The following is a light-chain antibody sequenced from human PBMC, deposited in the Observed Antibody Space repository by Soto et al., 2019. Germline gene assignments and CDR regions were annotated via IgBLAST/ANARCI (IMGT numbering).Light chain of an antibody. J-gene: IGKJ3*01. Sequence: DIQMTQSPSSLSASVGDRVTINCRASQTISNYLNWYQEKPGKAPKLLIYAASNLQSGVPSRFSGSGSWTEFTLTISNLQPEDFATYYCQKTYSTPFTFGPGTKVDI. V-gene: IGKV1-39*01. CDR2: AAS. CDR1: QTISNY. CDR3: QKTYSTPFT.